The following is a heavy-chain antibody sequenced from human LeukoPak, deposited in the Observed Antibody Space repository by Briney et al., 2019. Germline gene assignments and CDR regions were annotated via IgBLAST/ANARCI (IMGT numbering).Heavy chain of an antibody. Sequence: GGSLRLSCAASGFTFSDYAMHWVRQAPGKGLEWVSYITSSSTYIDYADSVRGRFTISRDNAKKSLYLQMNSLRAEDTAVYYCARTSGGSGWDYFGYWGQGTLVTVSS. J-gene: IGHJ4*02. CDR1: GFTFSDYA. D-gene: IGHD6-19*01. CDR3: ARTSGGSGWDYFGY. V-gene: IGHV3-21*01. CDR2: ITSSSTYI.